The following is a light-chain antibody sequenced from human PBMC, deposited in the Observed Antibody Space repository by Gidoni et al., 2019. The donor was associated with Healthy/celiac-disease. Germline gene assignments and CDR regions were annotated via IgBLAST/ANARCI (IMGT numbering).Light chain of an antibody. CDR1: QSISSY. V-gene: IGKV1-39*01. Sequence: DIQMAQSPSSLSASVGDRVTITFRASQSISSYLNWYQQKPGKAPKLLIYAASSLQSGVPSRFSGSGSGTDFTLTISSLQPEDFATYYCQQSYSTPRVTFGPXTKVDIK. J-gene: IGKJ3*01. CDR3: QQSYSTPRVT. CDR2: AAS.